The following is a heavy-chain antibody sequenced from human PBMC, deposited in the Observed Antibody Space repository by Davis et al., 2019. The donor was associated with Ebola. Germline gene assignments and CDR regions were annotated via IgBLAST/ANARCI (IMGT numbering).Heavy chain of an antibody. CDR2: IYYSGST. D-gene: IGHD3-10*01. CDR3: ASGFGEFYYYYGMDV. V-gene: IGHV4-39*01. Sequence: GSLRLSCTVSGGSISSSSYYWGWIRQPPGKGLEWIGSIYYSGSTYYNPSLKSRVTISVDTSKNQFSLKLSSVTAADTAVYYCASGFGEFYYYYGMDVWGQGTTVTVSS. J-gene: IGHJ6*02. CDR1: GGSISSSSYY.